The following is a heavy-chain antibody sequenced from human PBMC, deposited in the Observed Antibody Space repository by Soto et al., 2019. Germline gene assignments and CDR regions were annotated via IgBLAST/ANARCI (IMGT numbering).Heavy chain of an antibody. D-gene: IGHD4-17*01. V-gene: IGHV4-38-2*01. Sequence: SETLSLTCGVSGYSISSGYYWAWVRQPPGKGLEWIGSINHSGNTYYNPSLKSRVTISVDTSKNQVSLKLNSVTAADTAVYYCARSGDDYGSYIDYWGQVTLVTVSS. CDR2: INHSGNT. J-gene: IGHJ4*02. CDR1: GYSISSGYY. CDR3: ARSGDDYGSYIDY.